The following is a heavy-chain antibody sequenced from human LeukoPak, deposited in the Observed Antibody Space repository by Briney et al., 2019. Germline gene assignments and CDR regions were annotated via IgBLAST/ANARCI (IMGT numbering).Heavy chain of an antibody. D-gene: IGHD6-13*01. Sequence: ASVKVSCKASGYTFTSYDINWVRQATGQGLGWMGWMNPNSGNTGYAQKFQGRVTMTRNTSISTAYMELSSLRSEDTAVYYCARSHAAGTLVGYWGQGTLVTVSS. CDR1: GYTFTSYD. J-gene: IGHJ4*02. V-gene: IGHV1-8*01. CDR2: MNPNSGNT. CDR3: ARSHAAGTLVGY.